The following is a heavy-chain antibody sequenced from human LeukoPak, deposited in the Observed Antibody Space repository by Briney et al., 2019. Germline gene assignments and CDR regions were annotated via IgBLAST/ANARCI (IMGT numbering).Heavy chain of an antibody. D-gene: IGHD1-26*01. CDR3: ARGGSGSYYSVYYAVDV. J-gene: IGHJ6*02. CDR1: GGSISSGGNF. V-gene: IGHV4-31*03. CDR2: IYYSGTT. Sequence: SQTLSLTCTVSGGSISSGGNFWSWIRQRPGKGLEWIGFIYYSGTTYSNPSLKSRVAILADTSKNEFSLKLNSLTAADTAVYYCARGGSGSYYSVYYAVDVWGQGTTVTVS.